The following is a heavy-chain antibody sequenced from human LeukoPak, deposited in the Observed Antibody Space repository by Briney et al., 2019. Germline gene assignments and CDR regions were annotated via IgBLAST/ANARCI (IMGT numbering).Heavy chain of an antibody. V-gene: IGHV4-39*01. J-gene: IGHJ5*02. CDR3: ARATTRYDYVWGRKENPTNWFDP. Sequence: SETLSLTCTVSGGSISSSSYYWGWIRQPPGKGLEWIGSIYYSGSTYYNPSLKSRVTISVDTSKNQFSLKLSSVTAADTAVYYCARATTRYDYVWGRKENPTNWFDPWGQGTLVTVSS. CDR1: GGSISSSSYY. CDR2: IYYSGST. D-gene: IGHD3-16*01.